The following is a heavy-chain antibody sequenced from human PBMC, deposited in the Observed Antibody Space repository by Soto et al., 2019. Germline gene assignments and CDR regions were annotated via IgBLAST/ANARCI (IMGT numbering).Heavy chain of an antibody. V-gene: IGHV4-34*01. D-gene: IGHD3-9*01. J-gene: IGHJ4*01. CDR1: GGSFSGYY. Sequence: SETLSLTCAVYGGSFSGYYWSWIRQPPGKRLEWIGEINHSGSTNYNPSLKSRVTISVDTSKNQFSLKLSSVTAADTAVYYCARGLRYFDGGYYNWSHYFDYWGHGTLVTVSS. CDR2: INHSGST. CDR3: ARGLRYFDGGYYNWSHYFDY.